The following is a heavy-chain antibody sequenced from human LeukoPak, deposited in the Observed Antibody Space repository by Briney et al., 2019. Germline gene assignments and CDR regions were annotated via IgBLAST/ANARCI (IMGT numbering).Heavy chain of an antibody. Sequence: PSETLSLTCTVSGGSISSSSYDWGGIRQPPGKGLECIGSIYYSGSTYYNPSLKSRVTISVDTSKNQFSLKLSSVTAADTAVYYCARHQLRYSTYNWFDPWGQGTLVTVSS. V-gene: IGHV4-39*01. D-gene: IGHD3-9*01. J-gene: IGHJ5*02. CDR1: GGSISSSSYD. CDR3: ARHQLRYSTYNWFDP. CDR2: IYYSGST.